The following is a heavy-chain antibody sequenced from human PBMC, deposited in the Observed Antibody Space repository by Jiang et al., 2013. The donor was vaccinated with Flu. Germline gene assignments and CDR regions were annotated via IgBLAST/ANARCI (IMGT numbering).Heavy chain of an antibody. J-gene: IGHJ6*04. V-gene: IGHV5-10-1*03. CDR3: ARRAKFTQTPMESPAKPGTDGMDV. CDR2: IDPSDSYT. CDR1: GYTFTTYW. D-gene: IGHD5-18*01. Sequence: VQLVESGAEVKKPGESLRISCKTSGYTFTTYWSSWVRQLPGKGLEWMGRIDPSDSYTNYSPSFQGHVTISADKSISTAYLQWSSLKASDTAVYYCARRAKFTQTPMESPAKPGTDGMDVWGKGTTVTVSS.